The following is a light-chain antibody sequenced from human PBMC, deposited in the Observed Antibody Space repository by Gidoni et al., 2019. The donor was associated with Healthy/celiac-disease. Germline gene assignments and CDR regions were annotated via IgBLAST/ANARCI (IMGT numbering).Light chain of an antibody. CDR1: SSNIGAGYA. V-gene: IGLV1-40*01. Sequence: QSVLTQPPSVSGAPGQRLTISCTGSSSNIGAGYAVHWYQQLPGTAPKLLIYGNSNRPSGVPDRFSGSKSGTSASLAITGLQAEDEADYYCQSYDSSLSGYVFGTGTKVTVL. CDR3: QSYDSSLSGYV. CDR2: GNS. J-gene: IGLJ1*01.